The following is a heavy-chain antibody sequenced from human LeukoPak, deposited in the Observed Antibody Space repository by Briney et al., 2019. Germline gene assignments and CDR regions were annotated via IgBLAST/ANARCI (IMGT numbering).Heavy chain of an antibody. CDR3: ARGVGATHYYYYYMDV. V-gene: IGHV1-69*06. J-gene: IGHJ6*03. Sequence: SVKVSCKASGGTFSSYAISWVRQAHGQGLEWMGGIIPIFGTANYAQKFQGRVTITADKSTSTAYMELSSLRSEDTAVYYCARGVGATHYYYYYMDVWGKGTTVTVSS. D-gene: IGHD1-26*01. CDR2: IIPIFGTA. CDR1: GGTFSSYA.